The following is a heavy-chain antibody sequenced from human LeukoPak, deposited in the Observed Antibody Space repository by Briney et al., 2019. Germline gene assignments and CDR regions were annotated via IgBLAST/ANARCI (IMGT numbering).Heavy chain of an antibody. CDR3: ARQTGATVVTPDY. D-gene: IGHD4-23*01. CDR2: IYHSGST. V-gene: IGHV4-39*01. CDR1: GGSISSSSYY. Sequence: SETLSLTCTVSGGSISSSSYYWGWIRQPPGKGLEWIGSIYHSGSTYYNPSLKSRVTISVDTSKNQFSLKLSSVTAADTAVYYCARQTGATVVTPDYWGQGTLVTVSS. J-gene: IGHJ4*02.